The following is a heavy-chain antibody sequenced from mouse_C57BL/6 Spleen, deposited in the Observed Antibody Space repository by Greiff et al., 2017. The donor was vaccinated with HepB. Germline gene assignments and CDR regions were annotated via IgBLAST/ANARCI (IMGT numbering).Heavy chain of an antibody. Sequence: VQLQQPGAELVMPGASVKLSCKASGYTFTSYWMHWVKQRPGQGLEWIGEIDPSDSYTNYNQKFKGKSTLTVDKSSSTAYMQLSSLTSEDSAVYYCARTSYDYLFDYWGQGTTLTVSS. CDR1: GYTFTSYW. V-gene: IGHV1-69*01. CDR2: IDPSDSYT. CDR3: ARTSYDYLFDY. J-gene: IGHJ2*01. D-gene: IGHD2-4*01.